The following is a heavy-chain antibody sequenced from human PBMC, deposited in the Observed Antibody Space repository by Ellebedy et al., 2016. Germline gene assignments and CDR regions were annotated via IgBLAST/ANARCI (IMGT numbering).Heavy chain of an antibody. D-gene: IGHD3-10*01. J-gene: IGHJ4*02. CDR2: ISSSGDYI. V-gene: IGHV3-21*06. CDR1: GFTFSSHS. Sequence: GESLKISXAASGFTFSSHSMNWVRQAPGKGLEWVASISSSGDYIYYADSLKDRFTISRDNAKNSLYLEMKSLRAEDTAVYYCAWYGSGSPFWGQGTLVTVSS. CDR3: AWYGSGSPF.